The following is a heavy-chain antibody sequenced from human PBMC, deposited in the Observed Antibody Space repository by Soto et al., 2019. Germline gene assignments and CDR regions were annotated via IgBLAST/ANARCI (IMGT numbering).Heavy chain of an antibody. Sequence: ASVKVSCKSSGYTFTGHYMHWVRQAPGQGLEWMGWINPNSVGTNYAQKFQGRVTMTRDASISTAYMELSRLRSDDTAVYYCAREPMVRAAHGFDIWGQGTMVTVSS. J-gene: IGHJ3*02. CDR2: INPNSVGT. CDR3: AREPMVRAAHGFDI. V-gene: IGHV1-2*02. D-gene: IGHD3-10*01. CDR1: GYTFTGHY.